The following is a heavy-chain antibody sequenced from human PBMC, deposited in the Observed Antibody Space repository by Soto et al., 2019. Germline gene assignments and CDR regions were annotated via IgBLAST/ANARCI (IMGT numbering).Heavy chain of an antibody. J-gene: IGHJ4*02. V-gene: IGHV4-30-4*01. Sequence: PSETLSLTCTVSGGSISSGDYYWSWIRQPPGKGLEWIGYIYYSGSTYYNPSLKSRVTISVDTSKNQFSLKLSSVTAADTAVYYCAREPMVRGVFDYWGQGTLVTVSS. CDR2: IYYSGST. CDR3: AREPMVRGVFDY. CDR1: GGSISSGDYY. D-gene: IGHD3-10*01.